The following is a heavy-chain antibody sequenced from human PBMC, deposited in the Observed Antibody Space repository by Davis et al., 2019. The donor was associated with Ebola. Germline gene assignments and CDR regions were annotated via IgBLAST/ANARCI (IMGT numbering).Heavy chain of an antibody. Sequence: GESLKISCSASGFTFSTFGMFWVRQAPGKGLEWVAFIRFDGSEKYYADSVKGRFTISRENSKATLDLQMNSLRAEDTAVYYCASEDDNIRLDHWGQGTLVTVSS. J-gene: IGHJ4*02. CDR3: ASEDDNIRLDH. V-gene: IGHV3-30*02. D-gene: IGHD1-1*01. CDR2: IRFDGSEK. CDR1: GFTFSTFG.